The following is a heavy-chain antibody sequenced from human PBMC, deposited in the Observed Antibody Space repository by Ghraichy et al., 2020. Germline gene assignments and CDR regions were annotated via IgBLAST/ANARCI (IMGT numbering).Heavy chain of an antibody. CDR2: INPNSGGT. CDR3: ARDLRRRPSEQWLVKSYYYYGMDV. D-gene: IGHD6-19*01. CDR1: GYTFTGYY. J-gene: IGHJ6*02. Sequence: ASVKVSCKASGYTFTGYYMHWVRQAPGQGLEWMGRINPNSGGTNYAQKFQGRVTMTRDTSISTAYMELSRLRSDDTAVYYCARDLRRRPSEQWLVKSYYYYGMDVWGQGTTVTVSS. V-gene: IGHV1-2*06.